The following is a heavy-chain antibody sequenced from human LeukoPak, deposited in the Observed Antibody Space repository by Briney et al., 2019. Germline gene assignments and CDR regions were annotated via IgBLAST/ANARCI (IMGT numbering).Heavy chain of an antibody. J-gene: IGHJ6*03. CDR1: GFTFDDYA. CDR2: ISWNSGSI. D-gene: IGHD1-26*01. Sequence: PGRSLRLSCAASGFTFDDYAMHWVRQAPGKGLEWVSGISWNSGSIAYADFVKGRFTISRDNAKNSLYLQMTSLRAEDTALYYCAKGMGATRLTHMDVWGTGTTVTISS. CDR3: AKGMGATRLTHMDV. V-gene: IGHV3-9*01.